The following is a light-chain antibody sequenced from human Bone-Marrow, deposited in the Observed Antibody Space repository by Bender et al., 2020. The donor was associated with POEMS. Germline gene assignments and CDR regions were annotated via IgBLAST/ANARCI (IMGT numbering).Light chain of an antibody. Sequence: SNELAQPSSVSVSPGQTARITCSGDILRHRSARWYQQRPGQAPDLLIYNDNERPSGIPERFSGSSSGNTATLTISDIQSEDEGDYYCSSWDDSLSGWVFGGGTKLTVL. CDR1: ILRHRS. CDR2: NDN. J-gene: IGLJ3*02. V-gene: IGLV3-27*01. CDR3: SSWDDSLSGWV.